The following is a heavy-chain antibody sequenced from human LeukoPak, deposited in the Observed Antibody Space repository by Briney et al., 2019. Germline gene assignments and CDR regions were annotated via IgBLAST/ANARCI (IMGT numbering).Heavy chain of an antibody. Sequence: SETLSLTCAVSGGSISSSNWWSWVRQPPGKGLEWIGEINHSGSTNYNPSLKSRVTISVDTSKNQFSLKLSSVTAADTAVYYCARGRGRLQYYYDSSGYYHFDYWGQGTLVTVSS. V-gene: IGHV4-4*02. CDR2: INHSGST. CDR1: GGSISSSNW. CDR3: ARGRGRLQYYYDSSGYYHFDY. D-gene: IGHD3-22*01. J-gene: IGHJ4*02.